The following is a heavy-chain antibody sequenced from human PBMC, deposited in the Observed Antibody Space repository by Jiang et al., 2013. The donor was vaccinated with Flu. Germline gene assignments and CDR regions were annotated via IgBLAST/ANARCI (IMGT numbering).Heavy chain of an antibody. D-gene: IGHD5-18*01. V-gene: IGHV1-69*06. CDR1: GGTFSSFA. CDR2: INPIFGTT. CDR3: ARSSWGYSYGPFEY. J-gene: IGHJ4*02. Sequence: VKKPGSSVKVSCKASGGTFSSFAINWVRQAPGQGLEWMGGINPIFGTTDYAQKFQGRVTIIADRSTSTAYMDLSSLRSEDTAVYYCARSSWGYSYGPFEYWGQGTLVTVSS.